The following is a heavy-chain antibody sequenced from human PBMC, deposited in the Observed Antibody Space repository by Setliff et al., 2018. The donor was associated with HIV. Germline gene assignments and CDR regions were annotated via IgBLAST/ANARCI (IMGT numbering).Heavy chain of an antibody. Sequence: ASVKVSCKASGYTFTNYGINWVRQAPGQGLEWMGWISGYNGGTNYAQKLQGRVTMTTDTSTSTAYMELRSLRSDDTAVYYCARAQGDGDYYWFDPWGQGTLVTVSS. J-gene: IGHJ5*02. CDR2: ISGYNGGT. V-gene: IGHV1-18*01. D-gene: IGHD4-17*01. CDR1: GYTFTNYG. CDR3: ARAQGDGDYYWFDP.